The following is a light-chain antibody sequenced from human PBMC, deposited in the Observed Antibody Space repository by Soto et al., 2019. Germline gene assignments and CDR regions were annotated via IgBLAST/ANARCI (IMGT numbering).Light chain of an antibody. J-gene: IGKJ4*01. CDR1: QGIAPY. Sequence: DVQMTQSPSSLSAFVGDRVTITCRASQGIAPYLAWFQQKPRKVPKLLIYATSTLQSGVPSRFSGSGSGTDFTLTVISLQPEDVGTYYCQKYNSAPLTFGGGTKVDIK. CDR2: ATS. V-gene: IGKV1-27*01. CDR3: QKYNSAPLT.